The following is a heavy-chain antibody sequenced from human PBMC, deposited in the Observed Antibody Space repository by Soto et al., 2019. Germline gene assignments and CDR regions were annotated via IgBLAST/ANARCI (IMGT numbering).Heavy chain of an antibody. CDR1: GYTLTSYG. CDR2: ISAYNGNT. J-gene: IGHJ5*02. V-gene: IGHV1-18*04. D-gene: IGHD6-19*01. Sequence: ASVKVSCKASGYTLTSYGISWVRQAPGQGLEWMGWISAYNGNTNYAQKLQGRVTMTTDTSTSTAYMELRSLRSDDTAVYYCAREENSSGWYGIDPWGQGTLVTVSS. CDR3: AREENSSGWYGIDP.